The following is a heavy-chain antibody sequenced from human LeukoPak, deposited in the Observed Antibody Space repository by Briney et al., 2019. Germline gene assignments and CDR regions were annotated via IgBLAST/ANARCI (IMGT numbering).Heavy chain of an antibody. D-gene: IGHD2-2*01. CDR3: ARDPHCSSTSCYRARYNWFDP. J-gene: IGHJ5*02. Sequence: GASVKVSCKASGYTFTSYDINWVRQATGQGLEWMGWMNPNSGNTGYAQKFQGRVTITRNTSISTAYMELSSLRSDDTAVYYCARDPHCSSTSCYRARYNWFDPWGQGTLVTVSS. CDR1: GYTFTSYD. CDR2: MNPNSGNT. V-gene: IGHV1-8*03.